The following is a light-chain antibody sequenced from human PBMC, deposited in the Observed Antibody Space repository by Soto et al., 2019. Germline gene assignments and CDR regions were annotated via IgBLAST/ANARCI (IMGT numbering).Light chain of an antibody. J-gene: IGKJ1*01. CDR3: QQYDRSPWT. CDR1: QSVNSNF. CDR2: ATS. V-gene: IGKV3-20*01. Sequence: EIVLTQSPGTLSLSPGERATLSCRASQSVNSNFSAWFQQKPGQAPRLLIYATSSRATDIPDRFSGSGSGTDFTLTISRLEPEDCAVYYCQQYDRSPWTFGQGTKVGIK.